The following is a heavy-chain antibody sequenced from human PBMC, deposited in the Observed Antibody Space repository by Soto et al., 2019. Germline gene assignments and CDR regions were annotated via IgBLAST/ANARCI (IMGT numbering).Heavy chain of an antibody. D-gene: IGHD2-8*01. J-gene: IGHJ2*01. Sequence: QVQLQESGPGLVKPSETLSLTCSFSGGSMRRYYWSWIRQPPGKGLEWIGNIHQSGNTNYNASLKGRVTISIDTSKSDFSLHLTSVTAADTAVYYCARDVRPSGLAYFDLWGRGTLVTVSS. V-gene: IGHV4-59*01. CDR2: IHQSGNT. CDR3: ARDVRPSGLAYFDL. CDR1: GGSMRRYY.